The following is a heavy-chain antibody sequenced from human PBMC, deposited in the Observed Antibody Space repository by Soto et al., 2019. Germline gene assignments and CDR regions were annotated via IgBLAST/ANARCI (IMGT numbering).Heavy chain of an antibody. Sequence: ASVKISCTASGNSSPTYYMPWAAQAPGQGLKSMAKINHSGGRTTYAQKFQGRVTMTRDTSTSTFHMELSSLTSEDTAVYYCAGLYHYDSSGYYDYWGQGALVTVSS. CDR2: INHSGGRT. CDR1: GNSSPTYY. J-gene: IGHJ4*02. D-gene: IGHD3-22*01. V-gene: IGHV1-46*01. CDR3: AGLYHYDSSGYYDY.